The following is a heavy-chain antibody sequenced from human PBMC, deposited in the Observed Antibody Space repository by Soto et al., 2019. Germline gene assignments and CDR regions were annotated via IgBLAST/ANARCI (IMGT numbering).Heavy chain of an antibody. Sequence: EVQLVESGGGLVQPGGSLRLSCAASGFTFSSYSMNWVRQAPGKGLEWVSYFSSSSSTIYYADSVKGRFTISRDNAKNSLSLQMNSLRDEDTAVYYCAREGYPFDYWGQGTLVTVSS. J-gene: IGHJ4*02. D-gene: IGHD5-12*01. V-gene: IGHV3-48*02. CDR1: GFTFSSYS. CDR2: FSSSSSTI. CDR3: AREGYPFDY.